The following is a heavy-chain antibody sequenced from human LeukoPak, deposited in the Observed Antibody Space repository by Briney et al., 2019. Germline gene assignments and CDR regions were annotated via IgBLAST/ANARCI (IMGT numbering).Heavy chain of an antibody. J-gene: IGHJ4*02. CDR3: AKTSEQSLALPFFDY. CDR2: INHSGST. D-gene: IGHD6-19*01. Sequence: SETLSLTCAVYGGSFSGYYWSWIRQPPGKGLEWIGEINHSGSTSYNPSLKSRVTISVDTSKNQCSLKLSSVTAADTAVYYCAKTSEQSLALPFFDYWGQGTLVTVSS. CDR1: GGSFSGYY. V-gene: IGHV4-34*01.